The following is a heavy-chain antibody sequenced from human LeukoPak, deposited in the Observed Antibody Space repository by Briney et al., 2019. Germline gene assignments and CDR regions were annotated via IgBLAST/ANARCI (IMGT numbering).Heavy chain of an antibody. CDR2: INHSGST. V-gene: IGHV4-34*01. CDR3: ARAGTTGRPTGWFDP. D-gene: IGHD1-1*01. CDR1: GGSFSGYY. J-gene: IGHJ5*02. Sequence: SETLSLTCAVYGGSFSGYYWSWIRQPPGKGLEWIGEINHSGSTNYNPSLKSRVTISVDTSKNQFSLKLSSVTAADTAVYYCARAGTTGRPTGWFDPWGQGTLVTVSS.